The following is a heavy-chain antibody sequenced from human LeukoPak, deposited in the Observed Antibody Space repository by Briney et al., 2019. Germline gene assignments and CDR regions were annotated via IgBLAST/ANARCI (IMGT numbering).Heavy chain of an antibody. J-gene: IGHJ4*02. CDR2: IDWDDDK. CDR1: GGSFSGYY. Sequence: TLSLTCAVYGGSFSGYYWSWIRQPPGKALEWLARIDWDDDKYYSTSLKTRLTISKDTSKNQVVLTMTNMDPVDTATYYCARATYDSSGYRVDYWGQGTLVTVSS. V-gene: IGHV2-70*11. CDR3: ARATYDSSGYRVDY. D-gene: IGHD3-22*01.